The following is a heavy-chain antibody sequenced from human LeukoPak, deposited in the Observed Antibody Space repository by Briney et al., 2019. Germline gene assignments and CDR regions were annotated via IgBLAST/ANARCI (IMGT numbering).Heavy chain of an antibody. CDR1: GYTFTSYD. CDR3: ARAQTTVVRSDFDY. J-gene: IGHJ4*02. D-gene: IGHD4-23*01. CDR2: MNPNSGNT. V-gene: IGHV1-8*01. Sequence: ASVKVSCKASGYTFTSYDINWVRQATGQGLEWMGWMNPNSGNTGYAQKFQGRDTMTRNTSISTAYMELSSLRSEDTAVYYCARAQTTVVRSDFDYWGQGTLVTVSS.